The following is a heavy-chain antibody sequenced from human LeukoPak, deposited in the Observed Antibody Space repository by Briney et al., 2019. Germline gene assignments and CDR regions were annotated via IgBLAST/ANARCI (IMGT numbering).Heavy chain of an antibody. CDR1: GFTVSSSY. V-gene: IGHV3-53*04. D-gene: IGHD1-26*01. CDR2: IYSGGST. J-gene: IGHJ3*02. CDR3: AREGATAAFDI. Sequence: GGSLRLSCAASGFTVSSSYMSWVRQAPGKGLEWVSVIYSGGSTYYADSVKGRFTISRHNSKNTLYLQMGSLRAEDMAVYYCAREGATAAFDIWGQGTMVTVSS.